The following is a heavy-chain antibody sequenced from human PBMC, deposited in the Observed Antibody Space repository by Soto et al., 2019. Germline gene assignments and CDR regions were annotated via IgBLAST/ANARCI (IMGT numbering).Heavy chain of an antibody. CDR2: ISAYNGNT. D-gene: IGHD3-10*01. J-gene: IGHJ6*02. Sequence: QVQLVQSGAEVKKPGASVKVSCKTSGYTFTNYGITWVRQAPGQGLEWMGWISAYNGNTNYAQKLQGRVTMTTDTSTSTAYVEVRSLRSDDTAVYYCARTKGSGSHYNQGFYYYGMDVWGQGTTVTVSS. CDR3: ARTKGSGSHYNQGFYYYGMDV. V-gene: IGHV1-18*01. CDR1: GYTFTNYG.